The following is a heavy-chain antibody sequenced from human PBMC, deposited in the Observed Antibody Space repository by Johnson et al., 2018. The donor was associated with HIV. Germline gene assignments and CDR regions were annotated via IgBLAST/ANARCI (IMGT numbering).Heavy chain of an antibody. CDR2: MWYDGSNK. Sequence: QVLLVESGGGVVQPGRSLRLSCAASGFTFSSYGMHWVRQAPGKGLEWVAVMWYDGSNKYYADSVKGRFTISRDNSKNTLYLQMNSLRAEDTALYYCIKETGANSAFDIWGQGTTVTVSS. J-gene: IGHJ3*02. D-gene: IGHD1-7*01. CDR1: GFTFSSYG. V-gene: IGHV3-33*06. CDR3: IKETGANSAFDI.